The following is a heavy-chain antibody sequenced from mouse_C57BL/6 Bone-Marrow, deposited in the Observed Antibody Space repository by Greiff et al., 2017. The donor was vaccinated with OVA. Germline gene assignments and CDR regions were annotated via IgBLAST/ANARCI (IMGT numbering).Heavy chain of an antibody. Sequence: VQLQQSGAELVRPGASVKLSCTASGFNIKDDYMHWVKQRPEQGLEWIGWIDPENGDTEYASKFQGKATITADTSSNTAYLQLSSLTSEDTAVYYCTTCHYYGSRVYYFDDWGQGTTLTVSS. V-gene: IGHV14-4*01. J-gene: IGHJ2*01. D-gene: IGHD1-1*01. CDR3: TTCHYYGSRVYYFDD. CDR2: IDPENGDT. CDR1: GFNIKDDY.